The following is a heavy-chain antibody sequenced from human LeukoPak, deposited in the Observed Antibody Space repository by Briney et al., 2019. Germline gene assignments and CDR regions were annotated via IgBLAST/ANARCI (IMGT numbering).Heavy chain of an antibody. CDR3: ATTGYRGFDI. V-gene: IGHV4-59*01. CDR2: ISYSGST. J-gene: IGHJ3*02. CDR1: GGSISSYY. Sequence: PSETLSLTCTVSGGSISSYYWSWIRQPPGKGLEWIGYISYSGSTNYNPSLKSRVTISVETSKNQFSLKLSSVTAADTAAYYCATTGYRGFDIWGQGTMVTVSS. D-gene: IGHD5-18*01.